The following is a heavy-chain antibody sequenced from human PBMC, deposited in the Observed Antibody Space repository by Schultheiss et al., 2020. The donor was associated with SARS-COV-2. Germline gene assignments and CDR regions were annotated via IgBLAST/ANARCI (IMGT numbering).Heavy chain of an antibody. J-gene: IGHJ4*02. CDR1: GGSFSGYY. D-gene: IGHD6-6*01. CDR2: IHFSGTT. CDR3: ARQLDAKYYFDY. V-gene: IGHV4-59*12. Sequence: SETLSLTCAVYGGSFSGYYWSWIRQPPGKGLEWIAYIHFSGTTNYNPSLKSRVTISLDTSKNQFSLKLSSVTAADTAVYYCARQLDAKYYFDYWGQGTLVTVSS.